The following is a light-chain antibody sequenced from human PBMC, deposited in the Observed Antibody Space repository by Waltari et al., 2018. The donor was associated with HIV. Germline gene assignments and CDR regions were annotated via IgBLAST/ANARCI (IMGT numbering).Light chain of an antibody. CDR3: QSYDSSVSGYV. CDR1: SSNIGSGYG. Sequence: QSVLTQPPSVSGAPGQGITISCTGSSSNIGSGYGVYWYQQFPGKAPKLLIYGNNNRPSGVPDRFSGSKSATSASLAITGLQAEDEADYYCQSYDSSVSGYVFVSGTKVTVL. J-gene: IGLJ1*01. CDR2: GNN. V-gene: IGLV1-40*01.